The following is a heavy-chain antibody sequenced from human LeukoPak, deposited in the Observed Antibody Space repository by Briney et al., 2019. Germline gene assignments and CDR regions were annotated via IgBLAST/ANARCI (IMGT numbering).Heavy chain of an antibody. CDR3: ARGGGMIRGVISPLPY. J-gene: IGHJ4*02. CDR2: ISYDGSNK. D-gene: IGHD3-10*01. V-gene: IGHV3-30-3*01. Sequence: PGGSLRLSCAASGFTFSNYAMHWVRQAPGKGLEWVTIISYDGSNKYYADSVKGRFTISRDNSKNTLYLQMNSLRAEDTAVYYCARGGGMIRGVISPLPYWGQGTLVTVSS. CDR1: GFTFSNYA.